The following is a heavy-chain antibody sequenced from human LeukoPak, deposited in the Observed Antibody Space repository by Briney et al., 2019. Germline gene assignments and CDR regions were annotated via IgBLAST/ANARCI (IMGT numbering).Heavy chain of an antibody. V-gene: IGHV3-21*01. CDR2: ISSSSYI. Sequence: GGSLRLSCAASGFTFSSYSMNWVRQAPGRGLEWVSSISSSSYIYYADSVKGRFTISRDNAKNSLYLQMNSLRAEDTAVYYCARDEIYDFLTDWGQGTLVTVSS. CDR1: GFTFSSYS. CDR3: ARDEIYDFLTD. D-gene: IGHD3-3*01. J-gene: IGHJ4*02.